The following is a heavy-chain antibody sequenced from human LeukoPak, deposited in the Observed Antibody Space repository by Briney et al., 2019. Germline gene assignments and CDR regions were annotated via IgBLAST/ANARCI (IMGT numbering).Heavy chain of an antibody. Sequence: PGGSLRLSCAASGFTISDYYMSWIRQSPGKGLEWVSYISSSGSTIYYADSVKGRFTISRDNAKNSLYLQMNSLRAEVTAVYYCARDRRGGWFDPWGQGTLVTVSS. D-gene: IGHD3-10*01. CDR1: GFTISDYY. J-gene: IGHJ5*02. V-gene: IGHV3-11*01. CDR3: ARDRRGGWFDP. CDR2: ISSSGSTI.